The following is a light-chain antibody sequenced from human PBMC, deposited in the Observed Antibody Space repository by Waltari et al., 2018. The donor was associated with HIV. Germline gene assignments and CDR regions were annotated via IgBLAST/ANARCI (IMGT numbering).Light chain of an antibody. CDR2: EGI. J-gene: IGLJ3*02. Sequence: QSALTQPASVSGSPGQSITISCTGSSRDVGSYNLVSWYHQHPGKAPKLMIYEGINRPSGVSNRFSGSKSGNTASLTISGLQAEDEADYYCCSYAGSSNWVFGGGTKVTVL. V-gene: IGLV2-23*01. CDR1: SRDVGSYNL. CDR3: CSYAGSSNWV.